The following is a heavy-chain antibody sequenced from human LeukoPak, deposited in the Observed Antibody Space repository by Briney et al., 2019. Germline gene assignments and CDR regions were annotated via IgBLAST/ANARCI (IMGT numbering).Heavy chain of an antibody. CDR2: INPNSGGT. Sequence: ASVKVSCKASGYTFTGYYMHWVRQGPGQGLEWMGWINPNSGGTNYAQKFQGWVTMTRDTSISTAYMELSRLRSDDTAVYYCARGGKDYGDYADYFDYWGQGTLVTVSS. CDR3: ARGGKDYGDYADYFDY. J-gene: IGHJ4*02. D-gene: IGHD4-17*01. V-gene: IGHV1-2*04. CDR1: GYTFTGYY.